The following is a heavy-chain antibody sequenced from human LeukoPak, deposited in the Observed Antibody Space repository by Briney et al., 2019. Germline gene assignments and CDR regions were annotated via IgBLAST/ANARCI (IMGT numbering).Heavy chain of an antibody. V-gene: IGHV3-64D*06. CDR2: IGSNGGVT. Sequence: GGSLRLSCSASGFTFSDYSMHWVRQAPGKGLEYVSAIGSNGGVTNYADSVKGRFTISRDNSKNTLYLQMSSLRVEDTAVYYCVRLGGNDSDYWGQGTLVTVS. D-gene: IGHD1-26*01. CDR3: VRLGGNDSDY. J-gene: IGHJ4*02. CDR1: GFTFSDYS.